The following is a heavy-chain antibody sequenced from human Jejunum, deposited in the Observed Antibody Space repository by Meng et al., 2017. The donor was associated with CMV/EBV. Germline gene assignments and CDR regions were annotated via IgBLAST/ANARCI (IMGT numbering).Heavy chain of an antibody. Sequence: IFSIYAVSRVRQARGRGGRWVAGIGGSSGAPWCADSVKGRFTVSRDNSKNMVYLQMSSLRAEDTGVYYCAKDRMGPRVTALFGAWGQGTPVTVSS. D-gene: IGHD2-21*02. V-gene: IGHV3-23*01. J-gene: IGHJ4*02. CDR3: AKDRMGPRVTALFGA. CDR1: IFSIYA. CDR2: IGGSSGAP.